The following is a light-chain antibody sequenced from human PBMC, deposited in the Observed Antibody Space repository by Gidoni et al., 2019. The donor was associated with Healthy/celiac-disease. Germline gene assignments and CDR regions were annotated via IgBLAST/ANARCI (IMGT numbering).Light chain of an antibody. Sequence: DIVLTQSPGTLSLSPGERATLSCRASQSVSSSYLAWYQQKPGQAHRLLIYGASSRATGIPDRFSGSGSGTDFTLTISRLEPEDFAVYYCQQYGSPPTLTFGGGTKVEIK. CDR2: GAS. CDR3: QQYGSPPTLT. V-gene: IGKV3-20*01. CDR1: QSVSSSY. J-gene: IGKJ4*01.